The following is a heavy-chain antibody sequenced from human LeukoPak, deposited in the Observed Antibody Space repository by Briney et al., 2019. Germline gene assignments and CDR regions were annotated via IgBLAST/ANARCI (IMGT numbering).Heavy chain of an antibody. CDR1: GFTFSSYG. CDR2: IRYDGSNK. CDR3: AKDLDYYGSGTYPTDY. V-gene: IGHV3-30*02. J-gene: IGHJ4*02. Sequence: GGSLRLSCAASGFTFSSYGMHWARQAPGKGLEWVAFIRYDGSNKYYADSVKGRFTISRDNSKNTLYLQMNSLRAEDTAVYYCAKDLDYYGSGTYPTDYWGQGTLVTVSS. D-gene: IGHD3-10*01.